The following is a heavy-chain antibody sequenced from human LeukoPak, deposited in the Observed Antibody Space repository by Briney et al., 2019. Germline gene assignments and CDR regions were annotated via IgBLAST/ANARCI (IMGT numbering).Heavy chain of an antibody. CDR3: ATTYYYDSSGSTGAFDI. J-gene: IGHJ3*02. D-gene: IGHD3-22*01. Sequence: GGSLRLSCAASGFTFRNYGMSWVRQAPGKGLEWVSGINWNGGSTGYADSVKGRFTISRDNAKNSLYLQMNSLRAEDTALYYCATTYYYDSSGSTGAFDIWGQGTMVTVSS. CDR2: INWNGGST. V-gene: IGHV3-20*04. CDR1: GFTFRNYG.